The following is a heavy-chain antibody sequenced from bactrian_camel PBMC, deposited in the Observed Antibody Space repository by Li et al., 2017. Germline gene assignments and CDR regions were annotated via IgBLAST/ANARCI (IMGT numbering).Heavy chain of an antibody. CDR2: LDVNGEIS. V-gene: IGHV3-2*01. CDR1: GLTFSTHA. D-gene: IGHD6*01. J-gene: IGHJ4*01. Sequence: HVQLVESGGGLVQPGGSLRLSCAASGLTFSTHAMSWVRQAPGKGLEWVSSLDVNGEISYAADSVKGRFTISQDTEKNTVYLQMNSLKPEDTAMYYCAAGRRGDPSSRCAAAGRAPDFPYWGQGTQVTVS. CDR3: AAGRRGDPSSRCAAAGRAPDFPY.